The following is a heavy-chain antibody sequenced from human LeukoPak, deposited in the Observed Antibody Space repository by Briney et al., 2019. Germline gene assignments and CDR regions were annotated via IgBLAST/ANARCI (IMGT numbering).Heavy chain of an antibody. Sequence: ASVKVSCKASGYIFTDYYMHWVRPAPGQGLEWMGWINPHSGGTKYAQKFQGRVTMTRDTSITTAYMEVSRLRSDDTAVYYCAREGPGSSGWFFDYWGQGTLVSVSS. D-gene: IGHD6-19*01. CDR1: GYIFTDYY. CDR3: AREGPGSSGWFFDY. J-gene: IGHJ4*02. CDR2: INPHSGGT. V-gene: IGHV1-2*02.